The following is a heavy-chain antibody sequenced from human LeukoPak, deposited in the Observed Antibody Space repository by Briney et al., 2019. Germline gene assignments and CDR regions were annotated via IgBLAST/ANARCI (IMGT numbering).Heavy chain of an antibody. CDR2: IYHSGST. V-gene: IGHV4-4*02. J-gene: IGHJ4*02. CDR1: GDSITSPNW. Sequence: SGTLSLTCDVSGDSITSPNWWSWVRQPPGKGLQWIGEIYHSGSTSYNPSLKSRVTISVGTSKNQFSLKLSSVTAADTAVYYCARAGKQQLVEYYFDYWGQGTLVTVSS. CDR3: ARAGKQQLVEYYFDY. D-gene: IGHD6-13*01.